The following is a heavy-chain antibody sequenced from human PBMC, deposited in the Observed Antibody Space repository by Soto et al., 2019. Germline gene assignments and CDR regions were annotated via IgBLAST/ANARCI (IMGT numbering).Heavy chain of an antibody. CDR2: IIPIFGTA. Sequence: QVQLVQSGAEVKKPGSSVKVSCKASGGTFSSYAISWVRQAPGQGLEWMGGIIPIFGTANYAQKFQGRVTITADESTSTAYMELSSLRSEDTAVYYCARVPTSGYYYYYSGMDVWGQGTTVTVSS. V-gene: IGHV1-69*01. J-gene: IGHJ6*02. CDR1: GGTFSSYA. CDR3: ARVPTSGYYYYYSGMDV. D-gene: IGHD3-10*01.